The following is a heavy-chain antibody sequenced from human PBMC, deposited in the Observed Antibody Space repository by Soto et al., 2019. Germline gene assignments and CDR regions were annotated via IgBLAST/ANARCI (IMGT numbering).Heavy chain of an antibody. V-gene: IGHV3-9*01. Sequence: EVQLVESGGGLVQPGRSLRLSCAASGFTFDDYAVHWVRQAPGKGLEWVSGISWNSGTIGYADSVKGRFTISRDNAKNSLYLQMNSLRVEDTALYYCAKDMGTVMFYYYFYGMDVWGQGTTVTVSS. D-gene: IGHD5-18*01. CDR1: GFTFDDYA. J-gene: IGHJ6*02. CDR2: ISWNSGTI. CDR3: AKDMGTVMFYYYFYGMDV.